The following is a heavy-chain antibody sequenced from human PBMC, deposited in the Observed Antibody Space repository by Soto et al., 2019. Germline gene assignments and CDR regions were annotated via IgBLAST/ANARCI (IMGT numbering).Heavy chain of an antibody. CDR3: ATPFGDAYPKVTDALDI. CDR1: GGTFSSYA. D-gene: IGHD2-21*02. J-gene: IGHJ3*02. Sequence: SLKVSCKASGGTFSSYAISWVRQAPGQGLEWMGGIIPIFGTANYAQKFQGRVTITADKSTSTAYMELSSLGSEDTAVYDCATPFGDAYPKVTDALDIWGQWTLVTLS. V-gene: IGHV1-69*06. CDR2: IIPIFGTA.